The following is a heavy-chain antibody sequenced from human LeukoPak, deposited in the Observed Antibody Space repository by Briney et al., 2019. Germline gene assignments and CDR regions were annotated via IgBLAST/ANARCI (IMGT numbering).Heavy chain of an antibody. CDR1: GYTFTGYY. CDR2: INPNSGGT. V-gene: IGHV1-2*02. D-gene: IGHD3-10*01. Sequence: ASVKVSCKATGYTFTGYYMHWVRQAPGQGLEWMGWINPNSGGTNYAQKFQGRVTMTRDTSISTAYMELSRLRSDDTAVYYCARAPMVRGVIVHYYYMDVWGKGTTVTISS. J-gene: IGHJ6*03. CDR3: ARAPMVRGVIVHYYYMDV.